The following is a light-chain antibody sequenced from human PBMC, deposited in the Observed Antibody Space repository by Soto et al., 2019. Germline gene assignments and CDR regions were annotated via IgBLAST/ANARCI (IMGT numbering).Light chain of an antibody. CDR2: DAS. CDR3: HQRSNWPRT. CDR1: QSVRRY. J-gene: IGKJ4*01. Sequence: EIVLTQSPATLSLSPGERATLSCRASQSVRRYLAWYQQKPGQAPRLLLYDASSRATGIPARFSGSGSGTDFTLTISSLEPEDFAVYYCHQRSNWPRTFGGGTKVEI. V-gene: IGKV3-11*01.